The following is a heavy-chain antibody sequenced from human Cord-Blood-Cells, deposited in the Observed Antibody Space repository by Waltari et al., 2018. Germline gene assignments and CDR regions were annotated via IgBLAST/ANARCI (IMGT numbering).Heavy chain of an antibody. CDR3: ARVNSREATNWFDP. CDR2: IYHSGST. J-gene: IGHJ5*02. D-gene: IGHD6-13*01. V-gene: IGHV4-38-2*01. CDR1: GYSISSGYY. Sequence: QVQLQESGPGLVKPSETLSLTCAVSGYSISSGYYWGWIPQPPGKGLEWIGSIYHSGSTYYNPSLKSRVTISVDTSKNQFSLKLSSVTAADTAVYYCARVNSREATNWFDPWGQGTLVTVSS.